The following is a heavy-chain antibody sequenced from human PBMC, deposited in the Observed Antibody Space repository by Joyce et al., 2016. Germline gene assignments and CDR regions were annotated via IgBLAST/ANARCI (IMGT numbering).Heavy chain of an antibody. J-gene: IGHJ4*02. D-gene: IGHD2-2*01. Sequence: EVQLVASGGGLVQPGGSLRLSCAASGIIFSNKEMNWVRQATGKGLEWVSSIKSDDSRIHYADSVGGRFTISRDNARNSLYLEMNSLRVEDTAIYYCTTPSCANWGQGSLVTVSS. V-gene: IGHV3-48*03. CDR1: GIIFSNKE. CDR2: IKSDDSRI. CDR3: TTPSCAN.